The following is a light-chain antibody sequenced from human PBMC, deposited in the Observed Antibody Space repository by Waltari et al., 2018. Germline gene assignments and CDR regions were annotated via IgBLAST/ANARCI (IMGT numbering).Light chain of an antibody. V-gene: IGKV1-33*01. CDR3: QQYNNLPFT. CDR2: YAS. Sequence: DIQLTQSPSSLSASVGDRVNITCQASHDIANYLNGYQQKAGKAPKLLIYYASILEPGIPSRFSGSGSGTDFTFTIISLQPEDVATYYCQQYNNLPFTFGPGTKVDMK. J-gene: IGKJ3*01. CDR1: HDIANY.